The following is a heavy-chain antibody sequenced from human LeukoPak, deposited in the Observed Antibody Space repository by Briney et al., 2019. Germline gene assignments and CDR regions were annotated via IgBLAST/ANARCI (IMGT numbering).Heavy chain of an antibody. CDR2: INSKSGGT. V-gene: IGHV1-2*06. CDR1: GYIFTDYY. D-gene: IGHD7-27*01. J-gene: IGHJ4*02. Sequence: ASVKVSCKXSGYIFTDYYIHWVRQAPGQGLEWMGLINSKSGGTEDAQDFQGRVTMTRDTSISTVYMELSRLRSDDTAVYYCARDLASTSNWEFDYWGQGTPVTVSP. CDR3: ARDLASTSNWEFDY.